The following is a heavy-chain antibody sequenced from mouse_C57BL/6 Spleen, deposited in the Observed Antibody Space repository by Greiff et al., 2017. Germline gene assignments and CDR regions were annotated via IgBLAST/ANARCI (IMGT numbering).Heavy chain of an antibody. Sequence: EVQLVESGPGLVKPSQSLSLTCSVTGYSITSGYYWNWIRQFPGNKLEWMGYISYDGSNNYNPSLKNRISITRDTSKNQFFLKLNSVTTEDTATYYCARGTLGPFDYWGQGTTLTVSS. D-gene: IGHD4-1*01. CDR2: ISYDGSN. CDR3: ARGTLGPFDY. J-gene: IGHJ2*01. V-gene: IGHV3-6*01. CDR1: GYSITSGYY.